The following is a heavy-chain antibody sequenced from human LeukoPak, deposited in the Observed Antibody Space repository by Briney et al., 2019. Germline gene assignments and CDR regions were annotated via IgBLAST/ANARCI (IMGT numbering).Heavy chain of an antibody. J-gene: IGHJ4*02. V-gene: IGHV4-4*07. CDR2: IYASGTT. CDR3: ARQGMGDHRVFDY. D-gene: IGHD2-21*02. CDR1: GDSISSYY. Sequence: SETLSLTCTVSGDSISSYYWSWIRQPAGKGLEWIGRIYASGTTKYNPSLKSRVTMSVDTSKNEFSLNLISVTAADTAVFYCARQGMGDHRVFDYWGQGTLVTVSS.